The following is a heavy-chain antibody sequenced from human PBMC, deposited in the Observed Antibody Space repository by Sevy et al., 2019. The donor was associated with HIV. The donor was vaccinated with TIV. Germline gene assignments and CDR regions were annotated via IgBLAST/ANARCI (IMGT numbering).Heavy chain of an antibody. J-gene: IGHJ4*02. V-gene: IGHV3-15*01. CDR1: GFTFSNAW. D-gene: IGHD6-19*01. Sequence: GGSLRLSCAASGFTFSNAWMSWVRQAPGKGLEWVGHVKSKTDGGTTDYPAPVRGGFTISRDYSKNTLYLQMNGLKTEDTAVYYCARESIAVAGIGYYFHYWGQGTLVTVSS. CDR3: ARESIAVAGIGYYFHY. CDR2: VKSKTDGGTT.